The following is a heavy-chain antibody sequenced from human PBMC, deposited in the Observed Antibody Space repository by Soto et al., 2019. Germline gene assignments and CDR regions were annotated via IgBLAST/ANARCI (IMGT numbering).Heavy chain of an antibody. D-gene: IGHD5-18*01. CDR1: GFTFSSYW. V-gene: IGHV3-74*01. Sequence: EVQLVESGGGLVQPGGSLRLSCAASGFTFSSYWMYWVRQAPGKGLVWVSRINSDGSTTNYADSVKGRFTISRDNAKNTVYLQMNSLRVEDTAVYYCARLRGSDTAVVYWGQGTLVTVSS. J-gene: IGHJ4*02. CDR3: ARLRGSDTAVVY. CDR2: INSDGSTT.